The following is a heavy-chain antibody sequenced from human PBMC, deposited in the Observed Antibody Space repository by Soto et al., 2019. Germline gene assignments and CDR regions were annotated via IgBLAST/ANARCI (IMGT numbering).Heavy chain of an antibody. CDR3: ARVNFPYIFGYDRLLARTMFRMAV. CDR1: GGSISSYY. J-gene: IGHJ6*02. V-gene: IGHV4-59*01. Sequence: PSETLSLTCTVSGGSISSYYWSWIRQPPGKGLEWIGYIYYSGSTNYNPSLKSRVTISVDTSKNQFSLKLSSVTAADTAVYYCARVNFPYIFGYDRLLARTMFRMAVLGQAPMVT. CDR2: IYYSGST. D-gene: IGHD5-12*01.